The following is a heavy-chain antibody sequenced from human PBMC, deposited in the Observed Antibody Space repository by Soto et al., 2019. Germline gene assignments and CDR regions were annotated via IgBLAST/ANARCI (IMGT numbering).Heavy chain of an antibody. D-gene: IGHD3-16*02. J-gene: IGHJ4*02. CDR1: GATFRSHW. V-gene: IGHV3-7*01. CDR2: IKQDGSEK. Sequence: GGSLGLSSAASGATFRSHWVSGVRQTPGKGLEWLASIKQDGSEKHYVDSVKGRFTISRDNAKNSLYLQMNSLRVEDTAVYYCARAYYDYIWGSYPLVYWGQGTLVTVSS. CDR3: ARAYYDYIWGSYPLVY.